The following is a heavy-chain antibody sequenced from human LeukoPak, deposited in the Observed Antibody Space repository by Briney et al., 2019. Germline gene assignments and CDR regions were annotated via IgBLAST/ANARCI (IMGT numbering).Heavy chain of an antibody. V-gene: IGHV3-15*07. CDR3: ATGLIFDY. J-gene: IGHJ4*02. D-gene: IGHD3-22*01. Sequence: GGSLRLSCVGSGFTFSNAWMNWVRRTPGKGLEWVARIKSKANGETIDYTAPVKGRFTISRDDSKNTVYLQMNSLKTEDTAVYYCATGLIFDYWGQGILVTVSS. CDR2: IKSKANGETI. CDR1: GFTFSNAW.